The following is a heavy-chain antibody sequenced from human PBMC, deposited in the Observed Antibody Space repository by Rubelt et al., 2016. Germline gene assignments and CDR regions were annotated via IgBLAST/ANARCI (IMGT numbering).Heavy chain of an antibody. CDR3: AREGWNDDFYAFDI. V-gene: IGHV3-48*01. J-gene: IGHJ3*02. CDR2: ISSSSSSM. Sequence: NWVRQAPGKGLEWVSYISSSSSSMYYADSVKGRFTISRDNTKNALYLQMNSLRAEDTAVYYCAREGWNDDFYAFDIWGQGTMVTVSS. D-gene: IGHD1-1*01.